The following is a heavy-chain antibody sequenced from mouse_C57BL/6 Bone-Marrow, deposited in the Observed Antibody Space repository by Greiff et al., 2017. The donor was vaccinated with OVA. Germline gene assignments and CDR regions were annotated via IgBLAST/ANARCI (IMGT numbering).Heavy chain of an antibody. D-gene: IGHD1-1*01. V-gene: IGHV5-4*03. J-gene: IGHJ2*01. CDR2: ISDGGSYT. CDR1: GFTFSSYA. CDR3: AGVYYYGSSWGY. Sequence: EVKLVESGGGLVKPGGSLKLSCAASGFTFSSYAMSWVRQTPEKRLEWVATISDGGSYTYYPDNVKGRFTISRDNAKHTLYLQMSHLKSEDTAMYYCAGVYYYGSSWGYWGQGTTLTVSS.